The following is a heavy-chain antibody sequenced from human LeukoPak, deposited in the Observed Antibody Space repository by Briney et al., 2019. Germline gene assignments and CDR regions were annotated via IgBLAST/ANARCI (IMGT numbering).Heavy chain of an antibody. D-gene: IGHD3-3*01. J-gene: IGHJ4*02. Sequence: GGSLRLSCAASGFTFSNSAMNWVRQAPGKGLEWVSAISGSGGSTNYADSVKGRFTISRDNSKNTLYLQMNSLRAEDTAVYYCAKGIGYHDFWSGPYYFDSWGQGTLVTVSS. V-gene: IGHV3-23*01. CDR3: AKGIGYHDFWSGPYYFDS. CDR1: GFTFSNSA. CDR2: ISGSGGST.